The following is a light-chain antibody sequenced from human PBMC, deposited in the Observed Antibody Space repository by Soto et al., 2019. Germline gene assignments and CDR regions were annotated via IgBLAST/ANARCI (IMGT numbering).Light chain of an antibody. J-gene: IGLJ1*01. CDR2: EDS. Sequence: QSVLTQPASVSGSPGQSITISCTGTSSDVGTYNLVSWYQQHPGKAPKLLISEDSKRPSGVSNRFSGSKSGNTASLSISGLQAEDEADYYCCSYAGTSTPAYVFGTGTNVTVL. V-gene: IGLV2-23*01. CDR3: CSYAGTSTPAYV. CDR1: SSDVGTYNL.